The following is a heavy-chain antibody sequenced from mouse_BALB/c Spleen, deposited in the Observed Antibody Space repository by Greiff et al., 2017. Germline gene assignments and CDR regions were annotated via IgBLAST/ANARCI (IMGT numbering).Heavy chain of an antibody. J-gene: IGHJ4*01. CDR2: INPSNGGT. CDR1: GYTFTSYY. V-gene: IGHV1S81*02. CDR3: TRTWGYAMDY. Sequence: QVQLQQSGAELVKPGASVKLSCKASGYTFTSYYMYWVKQRPGQGLEWIGEINPSNGGTNFNEKFKCKATLTVDKSSSTAYMQLSSLTSEDSAVYYCTRTWGYAMDYWGQGTSVTVSA. D-gene: IGHD4-1*01.